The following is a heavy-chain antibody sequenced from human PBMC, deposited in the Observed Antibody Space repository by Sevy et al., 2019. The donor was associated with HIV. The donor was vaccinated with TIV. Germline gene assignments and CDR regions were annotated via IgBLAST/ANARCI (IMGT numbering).Heavy chain of an antibody. Sequence: SETLSLTCAVYGGSFSGYYWSWIRQPPGKGLEWIGEINHSGSTNYNPSLKSRVTISVDTSKNQFSLKLGSVTAAATAVYYCARGRGSSPLSDAFDIWGQGTMVTVSS. CDR3: ARGRGSSPLSDAFDI. J-gene: IGHJ3*02. CDR1: GGSFSGYY. V-gene: IGHV4-34*01. D-gene: IGHD6-6*01. CDR2: INHSGST.